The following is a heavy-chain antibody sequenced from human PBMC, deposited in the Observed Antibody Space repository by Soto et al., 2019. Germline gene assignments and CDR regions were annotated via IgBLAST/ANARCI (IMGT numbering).Heavy chain of an antibody. V-gene: IGHV4-39*02. Sequence: SEPLSLTCTVSGGSISSSSYYWGWIRQPPGKGLEWIGSIYYSGSTYYNPSLKSRVTISVDTSKNQFSLKLSSVTAADTAVYYCARDIVVVPAAIGEGYYGMDVWGQGTTVTVSS. CDR2: IYYSGST. CDR1: GGSISSSSYY. J-gene: IGHJ6*02. D-gene: IGHD2-2*01. CDR3: ARDIVVVPAAIGEGYYGMDV.